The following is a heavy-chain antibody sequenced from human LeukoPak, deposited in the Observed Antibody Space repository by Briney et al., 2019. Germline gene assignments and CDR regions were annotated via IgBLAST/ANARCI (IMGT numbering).Heavy chain of an antibody. CDR3: ARALVGATTFDY. V-gene: IGHV4-34*01. Sequence: SETLSLTCAVYGGSFSGYYWSWIRQPPGKGLEWIGEINHSGSTNYNPSLMSRVTISVDTSKNQFSLKLSSVTAADTAVYYCARALVGATTFDYWGQGTLVTVSS. CDR2: INHSGST. CDR1: GGSFSGYY. J-gene: IGHJ4*02. D-gene: IGHD1-26*01.